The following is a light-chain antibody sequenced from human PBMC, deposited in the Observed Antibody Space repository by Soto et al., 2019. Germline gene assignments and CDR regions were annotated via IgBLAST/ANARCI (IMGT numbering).Light chain of an antibody. CDR2: EVT. Sequence: QSALTQPASVSGSPGQSITISCTGTSNDIGSYNLVSWYQQHPDKAPKLIIYEVTKRPSGVSNRFSGSKSGNTASLTISGLQDDDEADYYCCSYAVGVFGGGTKVTVL. CDR1: SNDIGSYNL. J-gene: IGLJ3*02. CDR3: CSYAVGV. V-gene: IGLV2-23*02.